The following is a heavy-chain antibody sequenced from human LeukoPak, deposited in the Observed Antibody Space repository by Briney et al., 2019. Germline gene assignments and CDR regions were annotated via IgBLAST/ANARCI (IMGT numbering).Heavy chain of an antibody. CDR3: AREGYYGSGSPPSLYFDY. D-gene: IGHD3-10*01. CDR1: GFTFTSYS. V-gene: IGHV3-30*03. CDR2: TSSDLNVK. J-gene: IGHJ4*02. Sequence: GGSLRLSCAASGFTFTSYSMSWVRQAPGKGLEWVAVTSSDLNVKLYADSVKGRFTISRDNSRSTLYLQMNSLRPEDTAIYYCAREGYYGSGSPPSLYFDYWGQGTLVTVSS.